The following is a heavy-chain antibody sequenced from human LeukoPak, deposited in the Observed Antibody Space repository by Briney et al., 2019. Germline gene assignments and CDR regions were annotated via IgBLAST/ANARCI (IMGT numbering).Heavy chain of an antibody. V-gene: IGHV1-69*05. CDR2: IIPIFGTA. Sequence: SVKVSRKASGGTFSSYAISWVRQAPGQGLEWMGGIIPIFGTANYAQKFQGRVTITTDESTSTAYMELSSLRSEDTAVYYCARDVRVGYDSSGYPLDYWGQGTLVTVSS. CDR3: ARDVRVGYDSSGYPLDY. D-gene: IGHD3-22*01. CDR1: GGTFSSYA. J-gene: IGHJ4*02.